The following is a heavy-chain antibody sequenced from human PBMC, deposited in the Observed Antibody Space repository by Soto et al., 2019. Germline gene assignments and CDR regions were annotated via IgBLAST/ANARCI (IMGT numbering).Heavy chain of an antibody. D-gene: IGHD3-10*02. CDR1: GGSISSYY. V-gene: IGHV4-59*08. J-gene: IGHJ4*02. CDR3: ARSLFAGLFDY. CDR2: IYYSGST. Sequence: QVQLQESGPGLVKPSETLSLTCTVSGGSISSYYWSWILQPPGKGLEWIGYIYYSGSTNYNPSLKSRVTISVDTSKNQFSLKLSSVTAADTAVYYCARSLFAGLFDYWGQGTLVTVSS.